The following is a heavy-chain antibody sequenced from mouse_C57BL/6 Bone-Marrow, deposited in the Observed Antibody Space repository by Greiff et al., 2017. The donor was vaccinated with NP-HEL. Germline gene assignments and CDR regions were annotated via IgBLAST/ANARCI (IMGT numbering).Heavy chain of an antibody. J-gene: IGHJ1*03. CDR3: ARGDIPLVLRGYFDV. V-gene: IGHV1-19*01. Sequence: VQLQQSGPVLVKPGASVKMSCKASGYTFTDYYMNWVKQSHGKSLEWIGVINPYNGGTSYNQKFKGKATLPGDKSSSTAYMELNSLTSEDSAVYYCARGDIPLVLRGYFDVWGTGTTVTVTS. CDR2: INPYNGGT. CDR1: GYTFTDYY. D-gene: IGHD1-1*01.